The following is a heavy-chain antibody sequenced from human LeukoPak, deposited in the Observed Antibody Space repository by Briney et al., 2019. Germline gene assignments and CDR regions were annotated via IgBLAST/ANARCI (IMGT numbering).Heavy chain of an antibody. CDR1: GYTFTSYD. CDR3: ARGRSTGYPYYFEY. Sequence: ASVKVSCKASGYTFTSYDINWVRQATGQGLEWMGWMNPNSGSTGYAQKFQGRVTITRNTSISTAYMELSGLRSEDTAVYYCARGRSTGYPYYFEYWGQGSLVTVSS. CDR2: MNPNSGST. J-gene: IGHJ4*02. V-gene: IGHV1-8*03. D-gene: IGHD5-12*01.